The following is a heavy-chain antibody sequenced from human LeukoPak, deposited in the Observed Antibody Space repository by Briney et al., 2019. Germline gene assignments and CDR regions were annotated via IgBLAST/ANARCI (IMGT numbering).Heavy chain of an antibody. CDR3: ARDRGDFVWLLYSVLGYYMDV. CDR2: ISPNSGGT. Sequence: VKVSCKASGYTFTGYYMHWVRQAPGQGLEWMGWISPNSGGTNYAQKFQGRVTMTRDTSISTAYMELSRLRSDDTAVYYCARDRGDFVWLLYSVLGYYMDVWGKGTTVTVSS. CDR1: GYTFTGYY. V-gene: IGHV1-2*02. J-gene: IGHJ6*03. D-gene: IGHD3-9*01.